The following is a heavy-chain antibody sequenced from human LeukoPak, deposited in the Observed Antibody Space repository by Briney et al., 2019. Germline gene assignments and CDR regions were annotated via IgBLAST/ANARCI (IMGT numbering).Heavy chain of an antibody. D-gene: IGHD6-13*01. CDR2: IYYSGST. V-gene: IGHV4-39*01. J-gene: IGHJ4*02. CDR1: GGSISSSSYY. CDR3: ARQSSSPIGY. Sequence: SETLSLTCTVSGGSISSSSYYWGWIRQPPGKGLEWIGSIYYSGSTYYNPSLKSRVTISVDTSKNQFSLKLSSVTAADTAVYYCARQSSSPIGYWGQGTLVTVSS.